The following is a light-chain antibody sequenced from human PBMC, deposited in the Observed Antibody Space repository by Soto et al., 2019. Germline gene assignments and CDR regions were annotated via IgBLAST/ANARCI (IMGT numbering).Light chain of an antibody. J-gene: IGKJ1*01. CDR2: GAS. CDR3: QQYGSLVT. V-gene: IGKV3-20*01. CDR1: QSVSSSY. Sequence: EIVLTQSPGTLSLSPGERATLSCRASQSVSSSYLAWYQQKPGQAPRLLIYGASSRATGIPDRFSGSGSGTDFTLTISRLEPEDFAVYYCQQYGSLVTFGQGTKV.